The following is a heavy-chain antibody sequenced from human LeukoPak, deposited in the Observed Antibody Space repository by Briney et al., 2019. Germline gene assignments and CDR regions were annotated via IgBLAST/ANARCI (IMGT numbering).Heavy chain of an antibody. D-gene: IGHD5-18*01. CDR3: ARHRDTAMVTSIAAADTLDY. J-gene: IGHJ4*02. V-gene: IGHV4-59*08. CDR2: IYYSGST. Sequence: SETLSLTCTVSGGSISSYYWSWIRQPPGKGLEWIGSIYYSGSTYYNPSLKSRVTISVDTSKNQFSLKLSSVTAADTAVYYCARHRDTAMVTSIAAADTLDYWGQGTLVTVSS. CDR1: GGSISSYY.